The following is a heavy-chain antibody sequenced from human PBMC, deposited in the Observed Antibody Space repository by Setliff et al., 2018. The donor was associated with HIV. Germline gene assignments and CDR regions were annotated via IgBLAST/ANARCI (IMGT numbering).Heavy chain of an antibody. Sequence: GASVKVSCKASGYTFTSYYMHWVRQAPGQGLEWMGIINPSGGSPSYAQKFQGRVTMTRDTSTSTVYMELRSLRSEDMAVYYCERESPDSSGYYRAFDIWGQGTMVTVSS. CDR3: ERESPDSSGYYRAFDI. CDR2: INPSGGSP. CDR1: GYTFTSYY. J-gene: IGHJ3*02. V-gene: IGHV1-46*01. D-gene: IGHD3-22*01.